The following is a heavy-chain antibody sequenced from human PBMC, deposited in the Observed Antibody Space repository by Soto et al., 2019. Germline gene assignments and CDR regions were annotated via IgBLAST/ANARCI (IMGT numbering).Heavy chain of an antibody. V-gene: IGHV1-69*04. CDR1: GGTFSSYT. CDR3: ARDIIVAPSSPRGGAFDI. D-gene: IGHD5-12*01. Sequence: ASVKVSCKASGGTFSSYTISWVRQAPGQGLEWMGRIIPILGIANYAQKFQGRVTITADKSTSTAYMELSSLRSEDTAVYYCARDIIVAPSSPRGGAFDIWGQGTMVTV. J-gene: IGHJ3*02. CDR2: IIPILGIA.